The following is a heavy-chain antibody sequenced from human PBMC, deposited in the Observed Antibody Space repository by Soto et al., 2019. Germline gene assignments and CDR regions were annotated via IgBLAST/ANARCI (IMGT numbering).Heavy chain of an antibody. D-gene: IGHD3-16*01. V-gene: IGHV4-39*07. CDR1: GDSVTSSTFY. Sequence: ETLSLTCIVSGDSVTSSTFYWGWIRQPPGKGLEWIGSIYYTGSTYYSPSLKSRVTISVHTSNSQFSLKLSSVTAADTAVYYCAWAYYDTKGYSLDPWGLGTLVTVPQ. CDR3: AWAYYDTKGYSLDP. CDR2: IYYTGST. J-gene: IGHJ5*02.